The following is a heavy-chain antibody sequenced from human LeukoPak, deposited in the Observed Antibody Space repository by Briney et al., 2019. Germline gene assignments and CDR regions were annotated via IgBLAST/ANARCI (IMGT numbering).Heavy chain of an antibody. CDR2: IKEDGSEK. J-gene: IGHJ6*03. CDR1: EFTLRNYW. V-gene: IGHV3-7*01. CDR3: ARSFYGHDPYYCYMDV. Sequence: GGSLRLSCAASEFTLRNYWMSWARQAPGKGLEWVATIKEDGSEKYYVDSVKGRFTISRENAKNSLYLQMNSLRAEDTAVYYCARSFYGHDPYYCYMDVWGKGTTVTVSS. D-gene: IGHD2-2*01.